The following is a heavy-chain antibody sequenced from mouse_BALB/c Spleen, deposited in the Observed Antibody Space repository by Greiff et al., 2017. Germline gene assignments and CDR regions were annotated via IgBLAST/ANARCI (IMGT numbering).Heavy chain of an antibody. CDR3: ARGEDYGYAMDY. V-gene: IGHV1-7*01. Sequence: VQRVESGAELAKPGASVKMSCKASGYTFTSYWMHWVKQRPGQGLEWIGYINPSTGYTEYNQKFKDKATLTADKSSSTAYMQLSSLTSEDSAVYYCARGEDYGYAMDYWGQGTSVTVSS. CDR2: INPSTGYT. CDR1: GYTFTSYW. D-gene: IGHD1-1*01. J-gene: IGHJ4*01.